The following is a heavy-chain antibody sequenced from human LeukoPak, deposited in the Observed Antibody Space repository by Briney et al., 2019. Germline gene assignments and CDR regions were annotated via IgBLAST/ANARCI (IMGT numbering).Heavy chain of an antibody. J-gene: IGHJ4*02. D-gene: IGHD6-13*01. Sequence: MPSQTLSLTCTVSGGSISSGSYYWSWIRQPAGKGLEWIGRIYTSGSTNYNPSLKSRVTISVDTSKNQFSLKLSSVTAADTAVYYCARVAAAGTPYWGQGTLSPSPQ. CDR2: IYTSGST. CDR1: GGSISSGSYY. CDR3: ARVAAAGTPY. V-gene: IGHV4-61*02.